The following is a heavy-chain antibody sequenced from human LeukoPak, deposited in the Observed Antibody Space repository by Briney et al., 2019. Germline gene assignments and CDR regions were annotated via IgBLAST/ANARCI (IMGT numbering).Heavy chain of an antibody. V-gene: IGHV3-53*01. CDR3: ARDTFDY. CDR2: IYSGGST. Sequence: GGSLRLSCAASGFTVSGNFMSWVRQAPGKGLEWVSVIYSGGSTYYADSVKGRFTISRDNAKNSLYLQMNSLRAEDTAFYYCARDTFDYWGQGTLVTVSS. CDR1: GFTVSGNF. J-gene: IGHJ4*02.